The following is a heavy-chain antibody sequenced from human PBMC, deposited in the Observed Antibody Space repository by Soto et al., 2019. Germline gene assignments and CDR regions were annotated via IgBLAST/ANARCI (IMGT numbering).Heavy chain of an antibody. Sequence: QVQLQESGPGLVKPSETLSLTCAVSGGSISISNWWSWVRQTPGKGLEWIGQIHHSGSTNYSPSLTSRVTISVDKSKNQFSLKMNSVTAADTAVHYCARGGYYFYMDVWGKGTTVTVSS. CDR1: GGSISISNW. CDR2: IHHSGST. CDR3: ARGGYYFYMDV. J-gene: IGHJ6*03. D-gene: IGHD1-26*01. V-gene: IGHV4-4*02.